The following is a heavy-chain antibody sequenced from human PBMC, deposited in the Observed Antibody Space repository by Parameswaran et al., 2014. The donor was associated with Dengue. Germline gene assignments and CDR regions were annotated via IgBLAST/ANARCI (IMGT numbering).Heavy chain of an antibody. D-gene: IGHD3-22*01. CDR3: AKTRREGHYDSSDYSFLASDGMDV. Sequence: QAGGSLRLSCAASGFTFSSYAMSWVRQAPGKGLEWVSAISGSGGSTYYADSVKGRFTISRDNSKNTLYLQMNSLRAEDTAVYYCAKTRREGHYDSSDYSFLASDGMDVWAKDHGHRLL. J-gene: IGHJ6*04. CDR1: GFTFSSYA. V-gene: IGHV3-23*01. CDR2: ISGSGGST.